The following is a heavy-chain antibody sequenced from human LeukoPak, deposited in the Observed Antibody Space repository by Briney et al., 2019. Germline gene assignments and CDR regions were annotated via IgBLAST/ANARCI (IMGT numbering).Heavy chain of an antibody. V-gene: IGHV3-66*01. J-gene: IGHJ4*02. D-gene: IGHD2-21*01. CDR1: GFTVSDNY. Sequence: GGSLRLSCAASGFTVSDNYMTWVRQAPGKGLEWVSVIYSGGRTYYADSVRGRFTISRDNSKNTLYLQMNSLRAEDTAVYYCARDRIEGATSDFDYWGQGTLVTVSS. CDR2: IYSGGRT. CDR3: ARDRIEGATSDFDY.